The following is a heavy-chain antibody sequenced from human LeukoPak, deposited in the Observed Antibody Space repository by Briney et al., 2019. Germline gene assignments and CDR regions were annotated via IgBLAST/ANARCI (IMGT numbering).Heavy chain of an antibody. J-gene: IGHJ6*04. CDR2: IKQDGSDK. Sequence: GGSLRLSCAASGFTFSSYWMSWVRQAPGKGLEWVANIKQDGSDKYYVDSVKGRFTISRDNAKNSLYLQMNSLRSDDTAVYYCARDTDYYGPGYGMDVWGKGTTVTVSS. CDR3: ARDTDYYGPGYGMDV. V-gene: IGHV3-7*03. CDR1: GFTFSSYW. D-gene: IGHD3-10*01.